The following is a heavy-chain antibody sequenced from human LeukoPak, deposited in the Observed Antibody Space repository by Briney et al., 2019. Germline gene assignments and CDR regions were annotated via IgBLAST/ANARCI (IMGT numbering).Heavy chain of an antibody. CDR1: GFTFSNAW. CDR3: TTEYYYDSSGYSATYNFDY. Sequence: GGSLRLSCAASGFTFSNAWMSWVRQAPGKGLEWVGRIKSKTDGGTTDYAAPVKGRFTISRDDSKNTLYLQMNSLKTEDTAVYYCTTEYYYDSSGYSATYNFDYWGQGTLVTVSS. CDR2: IKSKTDGGTT. J-gene: IGHJ4*02. V-gene: IGHV3-15*01. D-gene: IGHD3-22*01.